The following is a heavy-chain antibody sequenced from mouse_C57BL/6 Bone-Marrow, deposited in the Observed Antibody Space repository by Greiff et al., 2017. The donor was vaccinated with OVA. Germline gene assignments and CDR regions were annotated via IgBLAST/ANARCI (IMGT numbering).Heavy chain of an antibody. Sequence: QVQLQQSGAELVKPGASVKMSCKASGYTFTSYWITWVKQRPGQGLEWIGDLYPGSGSTNYNEKFKSKATLTVDTSSRTAYMQLSSLTSEDSAVYYCARSLFYYYGSSYVVDYWGQGTSVTVSS. CDR3: ARSLFYYYGSSYVVDY. CDR2: LYPGSGST. D-gene: IGHD1-1*01. J-gene: IGHJ4*01. CDR1: GYTFTSYW. V-gene: IGHV1-55*01.